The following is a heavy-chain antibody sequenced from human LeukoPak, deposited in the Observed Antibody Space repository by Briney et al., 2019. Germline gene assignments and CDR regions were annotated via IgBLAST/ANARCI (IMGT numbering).Heavy chain of an antibody. CDR2: ISSSSSYI. D-gene: IGHD6-6*01. Sequence: GGSLRLSCAASGFTFSSYSMNWVRQAPRKGLEWVSSISSSSSYIYYADSVKGRFTISRDNAKNSLYLQMNSLRAEDTAVYYCAREGSSSRRFDYWGQGTLVTVSS. V-gene: IGHV3-21*01. J-gene: IGHJ4*02. CDR1: GFTFSSYS. CDR3: AREGSSSRRFDY.